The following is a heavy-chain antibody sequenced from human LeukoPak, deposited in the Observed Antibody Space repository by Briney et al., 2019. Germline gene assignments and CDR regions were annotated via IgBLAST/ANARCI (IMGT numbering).Heavy chain of an antibody. CDR2: ITPSGDRA. CDR1: GYTFTVYY. V-gene: IGHV1-46*01. Sequence: ASVKVSCKASGYTFTVYYMHWVRQAPGQGLEWMGIITPSGDRATYAQNFQGRVTMTRDTSTSTVYMELSSLRSEDTAVYYCARIPDMTTIKGLAYWGQGTLVTVSS. D-gene: IGHD5-24*01. CDR3: ARIPDMTTIKGLAY. J-gene: IGHJ4*02.